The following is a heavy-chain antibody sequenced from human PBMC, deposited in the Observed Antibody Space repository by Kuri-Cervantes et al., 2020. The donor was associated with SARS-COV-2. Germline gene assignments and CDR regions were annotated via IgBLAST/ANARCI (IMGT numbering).Heavy chain of an antibody. Sequence: LMCGFCGFTLSGYGIHWVRQAPGKGLEWVAANSSDRAKEYYLDSVKGRFAISRDNSKNTVYLQINSLRAEDTAVYYCARDSDTTGYYWYFDLWGRGTLVTVSS. CDR3: ARDSDTTGYYWYFDL. CDR1: GFTLSGYG. CDR2: NSSDRAKE. D-gene: IGHD3-22*01. J-gene: IGHJ2*01. V-gene: IGHV3-30*03.